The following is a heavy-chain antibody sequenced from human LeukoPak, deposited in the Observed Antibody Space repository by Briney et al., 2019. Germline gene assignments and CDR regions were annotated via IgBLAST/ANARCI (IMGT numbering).Heavy chain of an antibody. Sequence: SETLSLTCTVSGYSISSGYYWGWIRQPPGKGLEWIGGMYHVGSTYYNPSLKSRVTISVDTSKNQFSLKLTPVTAADTAVYYCARALYSYGYGDDYYYYYYMDVWGKGTTVTVSS. V-gene: IGHV4-38-2*02. D-gene: IGHD5-18*01. CDR1: GYSISSGYY. CDR3: ARALYSYGYGDDYYYYYYMDV. CDR2: MYHVGST. J-gene: IGHJ6*03.